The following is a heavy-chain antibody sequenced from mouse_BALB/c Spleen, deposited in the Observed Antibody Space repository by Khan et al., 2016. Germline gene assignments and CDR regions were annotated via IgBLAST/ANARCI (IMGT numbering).Heavy chain of an antibody. J-gene: IGHJ4*01. CDR3: ARSYYGYVAMDY. CDR1: GYTFTDYY. D-gene: IGHD1-2*01. CDR2: IFPGSGST. Sequence: QVQLQQSGTELPRPGASVKLSCKASGYTFTDYYLHWVKQRTGQGLEWIGEIFPGSGSTYCNEKFKGKASLTAATSSSTAYMQLSSLTSEDSAVYFCARSYYGYVAMDYWGHGASVTVSS. V-gene: IGHV1-77*01.